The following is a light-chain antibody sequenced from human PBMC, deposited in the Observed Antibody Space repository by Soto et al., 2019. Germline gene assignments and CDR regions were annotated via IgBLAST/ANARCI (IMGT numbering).Light chain of an antibody. Sequence: EIVLTQSPGTLSVSPGEGATLSCRASQSVGRNYLAWYQQKPGQAPRLLIYGASSRATGIPDRFSGSVSGTDFSLTISRVEPEDFAVYYCQQYASSPLTFGGGTKVETK. V-gene: IGKV3-20*01. CDR1: QSVGRNY. CDR3: QQYASSPLT. J-gene: IGKJ4*01. CDR2: GAS.